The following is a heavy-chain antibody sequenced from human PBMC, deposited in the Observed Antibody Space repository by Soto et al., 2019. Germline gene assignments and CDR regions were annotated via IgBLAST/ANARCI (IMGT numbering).Heavy chain of an antibody. J-gene: IGHJ4*02. V-gene: IGHV3-23*01. Sequence: PGGSLRLSCAASGFTFSSYAMSWVRQAPGEGVVWVSAIGGSGGSTYYAESVKGRFTISRDKSKNTLYLQLTSLRAEDTAVYYCAKEASPYNSGWYHDWGQGTLVTVSS. CDR2: IGGSGGST. CDR1: GFTFSSYA. CDR3: AKEASPYNSGWYHD. D-gene: IGHD6-19*01.